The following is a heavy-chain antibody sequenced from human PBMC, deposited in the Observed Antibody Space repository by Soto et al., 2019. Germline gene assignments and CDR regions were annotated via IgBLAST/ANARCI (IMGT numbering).Heavy chain of an antibody. Sequence: ASVKVSCKASGFTFTSSAVQWVRQARGQRLEWIGWIVVGSGNTNYAQKFQERVTITRDMSTSTAYMELSSLRSEDTAVYYCAAVEDFWSGYYSDCWGRGTLVTVS. J-gene: IGHJ4*01. CDR3: AAVEDFWSGYYSDC. CDR2: IVVGSGNT. D-gene: IGHD3-3*01. V-gene: IGHV1-58*01. CDR1: GFTFTSSA.